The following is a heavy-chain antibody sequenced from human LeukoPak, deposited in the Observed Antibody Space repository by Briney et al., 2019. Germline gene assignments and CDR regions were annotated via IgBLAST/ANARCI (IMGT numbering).Heavy chain of an antibody. V-gene: IGHV4-34*01. D-gene: IGHD1-26*01. J-gene: IGHJ4*02. CDR2: INHGGST. CDR1: GGSFSGYY. Sequence: PSETLSLTCAVYGGSFSGYYWSWIRQPPGKGLEWIGEINHGGSTNYNPSLKSRVTISVDTSKNQFSLKLSSVTAADTAVYYCARGSLKRYSGSYYLDYWGQGTLVTVSS. CDR3: ARGSLKRYSGSYYLDY.